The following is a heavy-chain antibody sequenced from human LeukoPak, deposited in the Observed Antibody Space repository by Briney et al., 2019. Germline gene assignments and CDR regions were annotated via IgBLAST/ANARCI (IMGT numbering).Heavy chain of an antibody. J-gene: IGHJ4*02. V-gene: IGHV3-23*01. Sequence: GGSLRLSCAASGFTFSSYAMSWVRQAPGKGLEWVSAISGSGGSTYYADSVKGRFTISRDNSKNTLYLQMNSLRAEDTAVYYCARDRGSSSWYGAYFDYWGQGTLVTVSS. CDR1: GFTFSSYA. CDR3: ARDRGSSSWYGAYFDY. D-gene: IGHD6-13*01. CDR2: ISGSGGST.